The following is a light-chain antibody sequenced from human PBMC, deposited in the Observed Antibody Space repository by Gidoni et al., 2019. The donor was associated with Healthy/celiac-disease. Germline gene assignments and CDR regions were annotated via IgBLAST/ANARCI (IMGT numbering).Light chain of an antibody. CDR1: QTISSY. CDR3: QQRYSTPRFT. J-gene: IGKJ3*01. V-gene: IGKV1-39*01. Sequence: IEMTQSPSSLLASVGDRVTITCRARQTISSYLNLYQQKPGKAPKLLIYAASSLQSGVTSRFSGSGSGTDFTRTISSLQPEDLATYYCQQRYSTPRFTFXPXTKVDIK. CDR2: AAS.